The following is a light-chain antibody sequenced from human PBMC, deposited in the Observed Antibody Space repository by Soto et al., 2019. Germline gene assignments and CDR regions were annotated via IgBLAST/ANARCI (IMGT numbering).Light chain of an antibody. J-gene: IGKJ1*01. CDR1: QSISSW. V-gene: IGKV1-5*01. CDR3: QQYDTYPWT. Sequence: DIQMTQSPSTLSASVGDRVTITCRARQSISSWLAWYQQKPGKAPKLLFYDSSSLEGGVPSRFSGSGSGTEFTLTLSSLQPDDFATYYCQQYDTYPWTFGQGTKVEIK. CDR2: DSS.